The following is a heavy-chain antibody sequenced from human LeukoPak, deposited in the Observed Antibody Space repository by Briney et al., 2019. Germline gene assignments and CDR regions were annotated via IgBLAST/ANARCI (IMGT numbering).Heavy chain of an antibody. V-gene: IGHV1-24*01. D-gene: IGHD1-26*01. J-gene: IGHJ4*02. Sequence: ASVKVSCKGSGYTLTELSMHWVRQAPGKGLEWMGGFDPEDGETIYAQKFQGRVTMTEDTSTDTAYMELSSLRSEDTALYYCATDLVGATTTDYWGQGTLVTVSS. CDR2: FDPEDGET. CDR3: ATDLVGATTTDY. CDR1: GYTLTELS.